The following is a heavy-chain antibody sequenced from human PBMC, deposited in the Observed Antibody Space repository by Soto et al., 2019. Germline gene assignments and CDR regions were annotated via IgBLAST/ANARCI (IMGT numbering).Heavy chain of an antibody. D-gene: IGHD1-26*01. CDR2: INSDGSST. CDR1: GFTFSSYW. Sequence: EVQLVESGGGLVQPGGSLRLSCAASGFTFSSYWMHWVRQAPGKGLVWGSRINSDGSSTSYADSVKGRFTISRDNAKNTLYLQMNSLRAEDTAVYYCARGGSLNWYFDLWGRGTLVTVSS. CDR3: ARGGSLNWYFDL. V-gene: IGHV3-74*01. J-gene: IGHJ2*01.